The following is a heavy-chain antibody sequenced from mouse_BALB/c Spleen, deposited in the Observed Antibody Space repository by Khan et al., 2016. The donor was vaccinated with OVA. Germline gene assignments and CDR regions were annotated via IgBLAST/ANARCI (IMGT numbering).Heavy chain of an antibody. J-gene: IGHJ4*01. D-gene: IGHD2-2*01. CDR3: ARSHLLWLYAMDY. Sequence: LVKTGASVKISCKTSGYSFTGYYIHWVKQSHGKSLEWIGYISCYNGATTYNQKFKGKATFTVDPSSSTAYMQFNSLTSEDSAVYYCARSHLLWLYAMDYWGQGTSVTVSS. V-gene: IGHV1S34*01. CDR1: GYSFTGYY. CDR2: ISCYNGAT.